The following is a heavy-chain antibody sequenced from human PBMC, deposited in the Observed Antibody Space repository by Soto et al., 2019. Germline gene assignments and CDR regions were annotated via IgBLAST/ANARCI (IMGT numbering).Heavy chain of an antibody. D-gene: IGHD6-19*01. CDR1: GFTFSSYA. Sequence: EVQLLESGGGLVQPGGSLRLSCAASGFTFSSYAMSWVRQAPGKGLEWVSAISGSGGSTYYADSVKGRFTISRDNSTNTMYLQMNSLRAEDTAVYYCAKERVSGWYGIDAFDIWGQGTMVTVSS. J-gene: IGHJ3*02. V-gene: IGHV3-23*01. CDR3: AKERVSGWYGIDAFDI. CDR2: ISGSGGST.